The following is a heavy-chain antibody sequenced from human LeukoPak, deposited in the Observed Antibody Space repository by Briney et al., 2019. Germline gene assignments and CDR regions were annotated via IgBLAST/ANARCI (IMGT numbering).Heavy chain of an antibody. Sequence: ASVKVSCKASGYTFTNYVVHWVRQAPGQRPEWMGYINAGNGDTKYSKSFQDRVTITRDTSASTAYMEVSSLTSEDTALYSCVRDDCAADACYPGGYWGQGTLVTASS. J-gene: IGHJ4*02. D-gene: IGHD2-21*02. CDR3: VRDDCAADACYPGGY. V-gene: IGHV1-3*01. CDR2: INAGNGDT. CDR1: GYTFTNYV.